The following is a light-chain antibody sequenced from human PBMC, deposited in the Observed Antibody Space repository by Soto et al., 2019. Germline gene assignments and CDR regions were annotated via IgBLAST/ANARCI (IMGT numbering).Light chain of an antibody. V-gene: IGKV3-20*01. Sequence: EVVMTQSPATLSVSPGEGATLSCRASQDIKSNMAWYQQTPGQAPRLLIYGASNRATGIPDRFSGSGSGTDFTLTISRLEPEDFAVYYCQQYGSSGTFGQGTKVDIK. CDR2: GAS. CDR1: QDIKSN. J-gene: IGKJ1*01. CDR3: QQYGSSGT.